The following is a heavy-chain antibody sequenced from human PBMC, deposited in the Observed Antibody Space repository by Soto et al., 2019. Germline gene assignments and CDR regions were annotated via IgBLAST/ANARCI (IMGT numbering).Heavy chain of an antibody. CDR1: EFSFSNYA. D-gene: IGHD2-2*02. Sequence: GGSLRLSCAASEFSFSNYAIHWVRQAPGKGLEWVSSISYDGNYKYYADSVKGRFTISRDNSKNTLYLQMNSLRTEDTAVYYCAREAAIQFHFDYWGQGTLVTVSS. CDR3: AREAAIQFHFDY. CDR2: ISYDGNYK. J-gene: IGHJ4*02. V-gene: IGHV3-30-3*01.